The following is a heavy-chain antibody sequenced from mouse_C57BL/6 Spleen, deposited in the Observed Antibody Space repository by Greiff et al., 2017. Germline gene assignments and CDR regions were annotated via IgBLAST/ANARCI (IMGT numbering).Heavy chain of an antibody. CDR2: IDPENGDT. D-gene: IGHD4-1*01. Sequence: VQLKESGAELVRPGASVKLSCTASGFNIKDDYMHWVKQRPEQGLEWIGWIDPENGDTEYASKFQGKATITADTSSNTAYLQLSSLTSEDTAVYYCTTGTGFFAYWGQGTLVTVSA. CDR1: GFNIKDDY. V-gene: IGHV14-4*01. CDR3: TTGTGFFAY. J-gene: IGHJ3*01.